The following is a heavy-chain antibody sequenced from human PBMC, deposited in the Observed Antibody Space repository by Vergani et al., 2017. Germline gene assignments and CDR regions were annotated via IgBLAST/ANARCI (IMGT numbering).Heavy chain of an antibody. CDR3: AKVPSSSTAGAVFDY. CDR2: ISYDGSNE. CDR1: GFTFGDHG. Sequence: QVQLVESGGGVVQPGRSLRLSCAASGFTFGDHGIHWVRRAPGKGLEWVALISYDGSNEFFADSVKGRFTISRDNSKNTLYLQMNSLRVEDTAVYYCAKVPSSSTAGAVFDYWGQGTLVTVSS. J-gene: IGHJ4*02. V-gene: IGHV3-30-3*01. D-gene: IGHD6-13*01.